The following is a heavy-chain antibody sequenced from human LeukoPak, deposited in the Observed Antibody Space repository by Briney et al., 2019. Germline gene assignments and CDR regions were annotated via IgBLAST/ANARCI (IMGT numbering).Heavy chain of an antibody. CDR3: AKDMAGGGVGATWAFDI. Sequence: AGGSLRLSCAASGFTFDDYTMHWVRQAPGKGLEWVSLISWDGGSTYYADSVKGRFTISRDNSKNSLYLQMNSLRTEDTALYYCAKDMAGGGVGATWAFDIWGQGTMVTVSS. J-gene: IGHJ3*02. CDR2: ISWDGGST. D-gene: IGHD1-26*01. CDR1: GFTFDDYT. V-gene: IGHV3-43*01.